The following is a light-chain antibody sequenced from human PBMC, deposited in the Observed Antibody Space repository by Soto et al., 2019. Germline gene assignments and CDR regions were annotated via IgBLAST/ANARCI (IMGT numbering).Light chain of an antibody. V-gene: IGLV3-25*03. CDR2: KDS. Sequence: SYELTQPPSVSVSPGQTARITCSGDALPKQYAYWYQQKPGQAPALVIYKDSERPSGIPERFSGSSSGTTVTLTISGVQAEDEADYYCQSADSSGTYVLFGGGTKLTVL. CDR1: ALPKQY. J-gene: IGLJ2*01. CDR3: QSADSSGTYVL.